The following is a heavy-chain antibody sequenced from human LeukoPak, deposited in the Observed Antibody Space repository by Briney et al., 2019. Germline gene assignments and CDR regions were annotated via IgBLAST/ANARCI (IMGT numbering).Heavy chain of an antibody. CDR2: IYYSGNT. J-gene: IGHJ3*01. D-gene: IGHD3-9*01. Sequence: SETLSLTCTVSGGSISGYYWSWIRQPPGKGLECIGYIYYSGNTNYNPSLKSRVTISVDTSKSQFSLNLSSVSAADTAVYYCARAGYDILTGYLGVFDFWGQGTMVTVSS. V-gene: IGHV4-59*01. CDR3: ARAGYDILTGYLGVFDF. CDR1: GGSISGYY.